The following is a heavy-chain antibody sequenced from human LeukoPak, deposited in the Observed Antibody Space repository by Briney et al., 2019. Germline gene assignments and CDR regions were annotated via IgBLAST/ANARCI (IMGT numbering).Heavy chain of an antibody. J-gene: IGHJ4*02. D-gene: IGHD3-10*01. V-gene: IGHV4-31*03. CDR1: GGSISSGGYY. CDR2: NYYSGST. Sequence: SETLSLTCTVSGGSISSGGYYWSWIRQHPGKGLEWIGYNYYSGSTYYNPSLKSRVTISVDTSKNQFSLKLSSVTAADTAVYYCARGQQANRYGSGSYLFDYWGQGTLVTVSS. CDR3: ARGQQANRYGSGSYLFDY.